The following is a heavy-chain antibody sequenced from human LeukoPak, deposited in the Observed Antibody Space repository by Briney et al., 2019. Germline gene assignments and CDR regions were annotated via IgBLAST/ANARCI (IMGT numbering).Heavy chain of an antibody. J-gene: IGHJ4*02. Sequence: ASVKVSCKAPGYTFTGYYMHWVRQAPGQGLEWMGWINPNSGGTNYAQKFQGRVTMTRDTSISTAYMELSRLRSDDTAVYYCARAFVAAGPRGVDYWGQGTLVTVSS. D-gene: IGHD3-10*01. V-gene: IGHV1-2*02. CDR3: ARAFVAAGPRGVDY. CDR2: INPNSGGT. CDR1: GYTFTGYY.